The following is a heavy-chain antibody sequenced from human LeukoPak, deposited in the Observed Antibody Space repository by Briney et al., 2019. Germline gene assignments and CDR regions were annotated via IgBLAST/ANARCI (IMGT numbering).Heavy chain of an antibody. J-gene: IGHJ4*02. V-gene: IGHV5-51*01. CDR3: ARRDVSAWYYFVY. CDR1: GYTFNTYW. Sequence: GESLKISCKGSGYTFNTYWVGWVRQMPGKGLEWIGIIYPGDSDIRYSPSFRGQVTISADKSSSTAYLQWSSLKASDTAMYYCARRDVSAWYYFVYWGQGTLVTVSS. CDR2: IYPGDSDI. D-gene: IGHD6-19*01.